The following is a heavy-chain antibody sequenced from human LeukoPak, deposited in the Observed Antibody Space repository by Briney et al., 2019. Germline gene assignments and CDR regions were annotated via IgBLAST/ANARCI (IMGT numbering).Heavy chain of an antibody. CDR2: LYSGGSM. D-gene: IGHD5-12*01. CDR1: GISVSSNY. CDR3: ARGGGYGQDFDY. J-gene: IGHJ4*02. Sequence: SGGSLRLSCVASGISVSSNYMSWVRQAPGKGLEWVSVLYSGGSMYYADSVKGRFTISRDNSKNTLYLQMNSLRAEDTAVYYCARGGGYGQDFDYWGQGTLVTVSS. V-gene: IGHV3-53*01.